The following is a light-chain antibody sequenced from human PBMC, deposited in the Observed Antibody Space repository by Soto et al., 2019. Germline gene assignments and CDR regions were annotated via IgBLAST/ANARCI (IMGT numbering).Light chain of an antibody. Sequence: EIVLTQSPATLSLSPGERATPSCRASQSVSRNLAWYQHKPGQAPRLLIYGASTRATGIPARFSGSGSGTEFTLTISSLESEDFAVYYCQQYNNWPPWTFGQGTKVDIK. V-gene: IGKV3-15*01. CDR1: QSVSRN. J-gene: IGKJ1*01. CDR3: QQYNNWPPWT. CDR2: GAS.